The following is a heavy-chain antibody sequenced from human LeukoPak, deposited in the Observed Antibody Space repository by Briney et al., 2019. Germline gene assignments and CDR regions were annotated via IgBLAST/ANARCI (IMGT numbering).Heavy chain of an antibody. CDR1: GFTFSTYW. CDR3: AKQQGTLIGIDAFDI. CDR2: IHGDGTFT. J-gene: IGHJ3*02. V-gene: IGHV3-74*01. Sequence: GGSLRLSCAASGFTFSTYWMHWVRQAPGKGLVWVSRIHGDGTFTTSADSVKGRFTISRDNSKNTLYLQMNSLRAEDTAVYYCAKQQGTLIGIDAFDIWGQGTMVTVSS. D-gene: IGHD1-1*01.